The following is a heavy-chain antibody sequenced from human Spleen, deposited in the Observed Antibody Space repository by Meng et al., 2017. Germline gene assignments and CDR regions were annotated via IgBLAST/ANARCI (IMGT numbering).Heavy chain of an antibody. CDR3: VRNDYYDFDY. CDR2: FHQSAAI. J-gene: IGHJ4*01. CDR1: GASISSSNW. Sequence: QVQLQESGPGLVKPSGTLSLTCAVSGASISSSNWWSWIRQPPGKGLEWIGEFHQSAAINYNPSLKSRVSITIDKPKNQFSLNLNSVTAADTAAYYCVRNDYYDFDYWGQGTLVTSPQ. V-gene: IGHV4-4*02. D-gene: IGHD3-10*01.